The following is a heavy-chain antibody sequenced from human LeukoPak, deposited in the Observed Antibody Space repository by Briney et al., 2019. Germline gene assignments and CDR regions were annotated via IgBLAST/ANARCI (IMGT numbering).Heavy chain of an antibody. CDR2: IKQDRSEK. CDR3: AKDRDDYVRGTHRSFDH. D-gene: IGHD3-16*02. Sequence: GGSLRLSCAASGFTFTNYWMSWVRQAPGKGLELVANIKQDRSEKYYVDSVKGRFTISRDNAKNSLYLQMNSLRAEDTAVYYCAKDRDDYVRGTHRSFDHWGQGTLVTVSS. J-gene: IGHJ4*02. CDR1: GFTFTNYW. V-gene: IGHV3-7*01.